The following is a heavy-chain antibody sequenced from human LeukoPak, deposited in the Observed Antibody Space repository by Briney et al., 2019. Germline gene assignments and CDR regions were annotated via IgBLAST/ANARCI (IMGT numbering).Heavy chain of an antibody. D-gene: IGHD2-8*01. CDR2: ERGRGCST. V-gene: IGHV3-23*01. CDR1: GFIFSSYA. Sequence: GGSLRLSCAASGFIFSSYAMSWVRQAPGKGLGWVSSERGRGCSTVYADSVKGRFTISRDNSKSTLHLQMNSLRADDTAVYYCARPISGSNGISNYWGHGTLVTVSS. CDR3: ARPISGSNGISNY. J-gene: IGHJ4*01.